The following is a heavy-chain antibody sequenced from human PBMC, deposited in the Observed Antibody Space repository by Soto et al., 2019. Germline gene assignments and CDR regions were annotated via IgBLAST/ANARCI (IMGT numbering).Heavy chain of an antibody. Sequence: GGSLRLSCAASGFTFSSYAMSWVRQAPGKGLEWVSAISGSGGNTYYADSVRGRFTISRDNSKSTLYLQMNSLRAEDTAVYYCAKRVAVPGPSFDYWGQGTLVTVSS. V-gene: IGHV3-23*01. CDR1: GFTFSSYA. J-gene: IGHJ4*02. D-gene: IGHD6-19*01. CDR2: ISGSGGNT. CDR3: AKRVAVPGPSFDY.